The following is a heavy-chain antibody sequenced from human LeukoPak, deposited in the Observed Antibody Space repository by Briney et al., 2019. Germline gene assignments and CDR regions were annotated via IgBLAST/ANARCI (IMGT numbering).Heavy chain of an antibody. J-gene: IGHJ6*03. Sequence: GRSLRLSCAAPGFTFSTYAMHWVRQAPRKGLEWGSVISYDGSNQYYEDSVKGRFPISRDNSKNTLILQINNLKPKATPVFHFARVGCGTSCYGFGYFYYYMDVWGKGTTVTVSS. CDR1: GFTFSTYA. CDR2: ISYDGSNQ. D-gene: IGHD2-2*01. V-gene: IGHV3-30*01. CDR3: ARVGCGTSCYGFGYFYYYMDV.